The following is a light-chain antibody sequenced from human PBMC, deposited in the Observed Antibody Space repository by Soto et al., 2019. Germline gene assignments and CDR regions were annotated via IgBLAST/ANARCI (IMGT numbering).Light chain of an antibody. Sequence: QSALTQPLSASGSPGQSVTISCTGTSSDVGGYNYVSWYQHHPGKAPKLMIYEVSKRPSGVPDRFSGSKSGNTASLTVSGLQAEDEDDYYCSSYAGSSNYVFGTGTKLTVL. V-gene: IGLV2-8*01. CDR2: EVS. CDR1: SSDVGGYNY. CDR3: SSYAGSSNYV. J-gene: IGLJ1*01.